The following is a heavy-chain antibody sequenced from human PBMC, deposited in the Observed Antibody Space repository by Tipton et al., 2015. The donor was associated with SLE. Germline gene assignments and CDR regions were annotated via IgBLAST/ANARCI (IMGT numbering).Heavy chain of an antibody. CDR2: MYDSGST. CDR3: ARTKLRYFDWPYNWFDP. Sequence: TLSLTCTVSGGSISNYYWSWIRQPPGKGLEWIGYMYDSGSTTYNPSLKSRVTISVDASKNQFSLNLSSVTAADTAVYYCARTKLRYFDWPYNWFDPWGQGTLVTVSS. CDR1: GGSISNYY. D-gene: IGHD3-9*01. J-gene: IGHJ5*02. V-gene: IGHV4-59*01.